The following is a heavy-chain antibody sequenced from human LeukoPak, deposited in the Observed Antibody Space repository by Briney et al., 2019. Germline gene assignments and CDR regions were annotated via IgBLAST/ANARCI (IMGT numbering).Heavy chain of an antibody. Sequence: GGSLRLSCAASGFTFDDYAMHWVRQAPGKGLEWVSLISGDGGSTYYADSVKGRFSISRDNSKNSLYLQMNSLRTEDTALYYCAKDGTAMASDAFDIWGQETRVTVSS. V-gene: IGHV3-43*02. J-gene: IGHJ3*02. CDR2: ISGDGGST. D-gene: IGHD5-18*01. CDR3: AKDGTAMASDAFDI. CDR1: GFTFDDYA.